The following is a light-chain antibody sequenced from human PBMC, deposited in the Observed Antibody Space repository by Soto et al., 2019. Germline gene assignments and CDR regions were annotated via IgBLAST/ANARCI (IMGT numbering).Light chain of an antibody. V-gene: IGKV1-6*01. CDR2: GAS. Sequence: AIQMAQSPSPLSASVGDRVTITCRASQDIRDLLHWYQQKPGKAPKLLIYGASNLQSGVPSRFSGSGSGTDFTLTISSLLPEDFATYYCLQDFNYPRTFGQGTKVEIK. J-gene: IGKJ1*01. CDR3: LQDFNYPRT. CDR1: QDIRDL.